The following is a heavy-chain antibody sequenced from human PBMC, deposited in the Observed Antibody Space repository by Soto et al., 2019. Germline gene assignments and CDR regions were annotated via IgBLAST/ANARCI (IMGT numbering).Heavy chain of an antibody. CDR1: GGTFSSYA. D-gene: IGHD3-22*01. CDR2: IIPIFGTA. J-gene: IGHJ4*02. Sequence: SVKVSCKASGGTFSSYAISWVRQAPGQGLEWMGGIIPIFGTANYAQKFQGRVTITADESTSTAYMELSSLRSEDTAVYYCARCDSSGYYCDYWGQGTLVTVSS. V-gene: IGHV1-69*13. CDR3: ARCDSSGYYCDY.